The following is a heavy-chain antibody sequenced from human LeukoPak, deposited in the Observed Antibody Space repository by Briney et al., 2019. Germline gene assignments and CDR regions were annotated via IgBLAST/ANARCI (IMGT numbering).Heavy chain of an antibody. CDR2: ISSSGSTI. V-gene: IGHV3-48*04. CDR3: ARALHYYDSSKDFDY. J-gene: IGHJ4*02. CDR1: GFTLSSYG. D-gene: IGHD3-22*01. Sequence: GGSLRLSCAASGFTLSSYGMSWVRQAPGKGLEWISYISSSGSTIYYADAVKGRFTISRDNAKNSLYLQMNSLRAEDTALYYCARALHYYDSSKDFDYWGQGTLVTVSS.